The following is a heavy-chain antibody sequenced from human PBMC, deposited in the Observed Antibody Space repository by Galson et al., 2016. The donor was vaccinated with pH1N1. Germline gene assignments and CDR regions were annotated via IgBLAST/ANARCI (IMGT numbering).Heavy chain of an antibody. V-gene: IGHV1-24*01. CDR3: ATNSIDYYYYYMGV. J-gene: IGHJ6*03. CDR2: FTAEDGET. Sequence: SVKVSCKVSGYLLTELSIFWVRQAPGKGLEWMGGFTAEDGETVYAQKLQGRVTMTEDTSTDTAYMELSSLRYEDTAVYYCATNSIDYYYYYMGVWGKGTTGTVSS. D-gene: IGHD4-23*01. CDR1: GYLLTELS.